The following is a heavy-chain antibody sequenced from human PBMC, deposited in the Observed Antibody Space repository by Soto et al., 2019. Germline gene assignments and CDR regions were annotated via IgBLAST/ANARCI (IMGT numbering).Heavy chain of an antibody. Sequence: GGSLRLSCAASGFTFSDYYMSWIRQAPGKGLEWVSYISSSGSTIYYADSVKGRFTISRDNAKNSLYLQMNSLRAEDTAVYYCARELGYCSGGSCFPYYYYYMDVWGKGTTVTVSS. J-gene: IGHJ6*03. CDR1: GFTFSDYY. V-gene: IGHV3-11*01. CDR3: ARELGYCSGGSCFPYYYYYMDV. CDR2: ISSSGSTI. D-gene: IGHD2-15*01.